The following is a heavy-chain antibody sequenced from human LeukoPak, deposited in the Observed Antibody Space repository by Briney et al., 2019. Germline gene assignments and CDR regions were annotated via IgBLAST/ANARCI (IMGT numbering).Heavy chain of an antibody. CDR3: AKGGGGRLIYYYYMDV. Sequence: GGSLRLSCAASGFTFDDYAMHWVRQAPGKGLEWVSGITWNSDNIEYADSVKGRFTISRDNAKDSLYLQMNSLRAEDMALYYCAKGGGGRLIYYYYMDVWGKGTTVTVSS. J-gene: IGHJ6*03. CDR1: GFTFDDYA. D-gene: IGHD3-16*01. CDR2: ITWNSDNI. V-gene: IGHV3-9*03.